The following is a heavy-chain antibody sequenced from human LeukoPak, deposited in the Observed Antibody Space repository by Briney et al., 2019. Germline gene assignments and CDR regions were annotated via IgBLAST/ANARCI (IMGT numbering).Heavy chain of an antibody. CDR1: GFTFSSYS. D-gene: IGHD6-13*01. Sequence: PGGSLRLSCSASGFTFSSYSMHWVRQAPGKGLEYVSAISSNGGSTYYADSVKGRFNIARDNSKNTLSLQMSSLRAEDTAVYYCVRATKAIAAAVSDYWGQGTLVTVSS. CDR2: ISSNGGST. CDR3: VRATKAIAAAVSDY. V-gene: IGHV3-64D*09. J-gene: IGHJ4*02.